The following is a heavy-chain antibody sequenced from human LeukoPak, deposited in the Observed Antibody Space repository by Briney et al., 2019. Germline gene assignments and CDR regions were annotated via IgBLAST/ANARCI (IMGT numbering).Heavy chain of an antibody. CDR2: INHSGST. D-gene: IGHD1-1*01. V-gene: IGHV4-34*01. J-gene: IGHJ4*02. CDR1: GGSFSGYY. CDR3: ARGGHNYMSIFDN. Sequence: SETLSLTCAVYGGSFSGYYWSWIRQPPGKGLEWIGEINHSGSTNYNPSLKSRVTISVDTSKNQFSLKLSSVTAADTAVYYCARGGHNYMSIFDNWGQGTLVTVSS.